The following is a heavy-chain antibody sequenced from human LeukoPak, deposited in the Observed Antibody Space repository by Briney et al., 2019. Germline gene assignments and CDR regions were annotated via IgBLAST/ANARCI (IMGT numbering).Heavy chain of an antibody. V-gene: IGHV3-74*01. J-gene: IGHJ5*02. CDR3: ARDRGEGTPLDP. CDR1: GFNVNSYW. CDR2: IRIDGSDT. Sequence: GGSLRLSCEAAGFNVNSYWMQWVRQAAGRGLVWVSLIRIDGSDTDYADSVRGRFTTSRDNAKKALYLQMDSLRVEDTAIYYCARDRGEGTPLDPWGQGTLVTVSS. D-gene: IGHD6-25*01.